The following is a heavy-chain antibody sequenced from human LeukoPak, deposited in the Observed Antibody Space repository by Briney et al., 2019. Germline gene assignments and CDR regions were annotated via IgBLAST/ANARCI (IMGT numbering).Heavy chain of an antibody. CDR1: GYTFTSYG. J-gene: IGHJ4*02. D-gene: IGHD1-26*01. CDR3: AREETKNGELLSRFDY. Sequence: ASVKVSCKASGYTFTSYGISWVRQAPGQGLEWMGWISAYNGNTNYAQKLQGRVTITADESTSTAYMELSSLRSEDTAVYYCAREETKNGELLSRFDYWGQGTLVTVSS. CDR2: ISAYNGNT. V-gene: IGHV1-18*01.